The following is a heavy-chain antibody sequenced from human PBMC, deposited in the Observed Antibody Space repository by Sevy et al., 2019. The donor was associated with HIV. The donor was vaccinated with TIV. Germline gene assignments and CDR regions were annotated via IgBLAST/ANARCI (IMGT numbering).Heavy chain of an antibody. CDR2: IRQEGNEI. Sequence: GGSLRLSCDASGFTFDMYWMQWVRQAPGKGLEWVANIRQEGNEIYYAASVRGRFTISRDNAKGSLYLQMNNLRVEDTATYYCARRYFDLWGQGTLVTVSS. J-gene: IGHJ4*02. CDR1: GFTFDMYW. CDR3: ARRYFDL. V-gene: IGHV3-7*03.